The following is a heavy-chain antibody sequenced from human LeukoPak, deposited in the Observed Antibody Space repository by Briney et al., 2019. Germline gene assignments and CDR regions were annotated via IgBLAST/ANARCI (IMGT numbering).Heavy chain of an antibody. J-gene: IGHJ5*02. D-gene: IGHD6-13*01. CDR2: ISWNSCSI. V-gene: IGHV3-9*01. Sequence: GGSLRLSCAASGFTFDDYAMHWVRQAPGKGLEWVSGISWNSCSIGYADSVEGRFTISRDNAKNSLYLQMNSLRAEDTALYYCAKDPNTQYSSSWYWGWFDPWGQGTLVTVSS. CDR1: GFTFDDYA. CDR3: AKDPNTQYSSSWYWGWFDP.